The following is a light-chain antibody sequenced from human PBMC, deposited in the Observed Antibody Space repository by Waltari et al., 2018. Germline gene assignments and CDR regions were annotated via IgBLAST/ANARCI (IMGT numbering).Light chain of an antibody. CDR2: DAS. J-gene: IGKJ1*01. CDR1: QSVSRT. Sequence: EIVLTQSPGTLSLSPGEIATLSCRASQSVSRTLAWYQQKPGQAPRLLIYDASRRATGIPDRFSGSGAGTDFSLTISRLEPEDFAWYFCQKYGTLPATFGQGTKVEIK. CDR3: QKYGTLPAT. V-gene: IGKV3-20*01.